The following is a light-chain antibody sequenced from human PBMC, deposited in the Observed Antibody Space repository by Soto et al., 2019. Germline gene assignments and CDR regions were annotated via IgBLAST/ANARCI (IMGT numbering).Light chain of an antibody. CDR2: GNV. J-gene: IGLJ2*01. Sequence: QSVLTQPPSVSGAPGQRITISCTGSSSNIGADYDVHWYQQFPGTAPKLLIDGNVDRPSGVPDRFSASKSGTSASLAITGLQAEDEADYYCISYGGRLVVFGGGTKLTVL. CDR1: SSNIGADYD. CDR3: ISYGGRLVV. V-gene: IGLV1-40*01.